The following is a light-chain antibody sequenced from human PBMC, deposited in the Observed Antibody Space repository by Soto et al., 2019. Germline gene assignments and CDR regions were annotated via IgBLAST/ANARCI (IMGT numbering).Light chain of an antibody. CDR1: QNISDS. CDR2: AAF. J-gene: IGKJ2*01. Sequence: DIQMTQSPSSLSASVGDRVTITCRASQNISDSVARYQQKRRKVLKVLIYAAFTLRTGFQPRFSGSRSGTVFTLTINYLHPEDVATYYCQKYNSAPNTFGRGTRLEIK. V-gene: IGKV1-27*01. CDR3: QKYNSAPNT.